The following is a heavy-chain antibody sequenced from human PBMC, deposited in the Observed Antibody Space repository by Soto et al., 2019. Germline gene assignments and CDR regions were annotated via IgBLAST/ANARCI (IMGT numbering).Heavy chain of an antibody. V-gene: IGHV4-39*07. CDR3: ARDLRSVTTSGYYYGMDV. J-gene: IGHJ6*02. CDR2: IYFGGNT. D-gene: IGHD4-4*01. CDR1: GVSINNSDFL. Sequence: PSETLSLTCTVSGVSINNSDFLWGWVRQPPGKALEWIGSIYFGGNTYYNPSLKSRLTISVDTSKNHFSLRLTSVTAADTAVYYCARDLRSVTTSGYYYGMDVWGQGTTVTVSS.